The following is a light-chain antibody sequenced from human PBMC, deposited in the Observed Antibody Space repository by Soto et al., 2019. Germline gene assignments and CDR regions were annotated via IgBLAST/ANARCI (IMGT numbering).Light chain of an antibody. CDR2: KAS. CDR3: QQYYTYPLT. V-gene: IGKV1-5*03. J-gene: IGKJ4*01. Sequence: DIQMTQSPSTLSASVGDRVTITCRASQSISSWLAWYQQKPGKAPKLLIYKASSLESAVPSRFSGSGSGTEFTLTISSLQPDDFATYYCQQYYTYPLTFGGGTKVEVK. CDR1: QSISSW.